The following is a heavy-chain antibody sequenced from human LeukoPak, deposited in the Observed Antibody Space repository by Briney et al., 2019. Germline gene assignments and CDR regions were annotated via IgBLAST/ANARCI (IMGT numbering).Heavy chain of an antibody. CDR1: GFTFRSYA. D-gene: IGHD4-17*01. V-gene: IGHV3-30-3*01. Sequence: GRSLRLSCAASGFTFRSYAMHWVRQAPGEGLEWVAVIAYDGSNKYYADSVKGRFTISRDNSKNTLYLQMNSLRAEDTAVYYRARESYGDYYFDYWGQGTLVTVSS. CDR2: IAYDGSNK. J-gene: IGHJ4*02. CDR3: ARESYGDYYFDY.